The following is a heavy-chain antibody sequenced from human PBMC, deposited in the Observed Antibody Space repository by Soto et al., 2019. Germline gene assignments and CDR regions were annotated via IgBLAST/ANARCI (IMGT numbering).Heavy chain of an antibody. D-gene: IGHD6-19*01. Sequence: EVQLLESGGGLVQPGGSLGLSCAASGFTFNTYAMNWVRQAPGKGLEWVSTISATDGDTYYADSVTGRFTISRDNSKNTLSLQMNSLRADDTAVYYRANGESNGWPAFDYWGQGTLVTVSS. CDR1: GFTFNTYA. V-gene: IGHV3-23*01. CDR2: ISATDGDT. CDR3: ANGESNGWPAFDY. J-gene: IGHJ4*02.